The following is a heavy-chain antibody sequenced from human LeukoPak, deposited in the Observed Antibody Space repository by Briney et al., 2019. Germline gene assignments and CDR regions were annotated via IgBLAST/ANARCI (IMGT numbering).Heavy chain of an antibody. CDR2: VFYSGST. V-gene: IGHV4-31*03. CDR1: GGSISSGGYY. J-gene: IGHJ4*02. Sequence: SETLSLTCTASGGSISSGGYYWSWIRQHPGKGLEWIGNVFYSGSTYYRPSLKSRVTISVDTSKNQFSLKLSSVTAADTAVYYCARGIWFGELFYFDYWGQGTLVTVSS. CDR3: ARGIWFGELFYFDY. D-gene: IGHD3-10*01.